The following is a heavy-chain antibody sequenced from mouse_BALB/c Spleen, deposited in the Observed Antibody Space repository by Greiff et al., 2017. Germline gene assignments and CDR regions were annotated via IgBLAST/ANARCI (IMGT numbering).Heavy chain of an antibody. D-gene: IGHD3-3*01. J-gene: IGHJ3*01. V-gene: IGHV1-9*01. CDR1: GYTFSSYW. Sequence: QVQLQQSGAELMKPGASVKISCKATGYTFSSYWIEWVKQRPGHGLEWIGEILPGSGSTNYNEKFKGKATFTADTSSNTAYMQLSSLTSEDSAVYYCARLGDSRPWFAYWGQGTLVTVSA. CDR2: ILPGSGST. CDR3: ARLGDSRPWFAY.